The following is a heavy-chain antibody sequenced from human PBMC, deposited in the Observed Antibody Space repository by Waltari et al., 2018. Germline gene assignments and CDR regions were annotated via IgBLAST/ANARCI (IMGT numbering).Heavy chain of an antibody. CDR3: ARRRNDAFDI. Sequence: EVQLVESGGGLVQPGGSLRLSCAASGFTFSSYCMSWVRQAPGKGLEWVANIKQDGSEKYYVDSVKGRFTISRDNAKNSLYLQMNSLRAEDTAVYYCARRRNDAFDIWGQGTMVTVSS. V-gene: IGHV3-7*01. J-gene: IGHJ3*02. CDR1: GFTFSSYC. CDR2: IKQDGSEK.